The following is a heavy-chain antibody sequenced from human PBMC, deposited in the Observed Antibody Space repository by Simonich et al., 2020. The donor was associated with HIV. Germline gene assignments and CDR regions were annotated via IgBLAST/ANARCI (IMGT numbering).Heavy chain of an antibody. Sequence: QVQLQQWGAGLLRPSETLSLTCAVYGGSFLGYYWSWIRQPPGKGLEWIGEINHSGITNYKSSLNSRATISVDKSKNQFPLKLSSVTAADTAIYYCARRDRELILYFDYWGQGNLVTVSS. J-gene: IGHJ4*02. V-gene: IGHV4-34*01. CDR3: ARRDRELILYFDY. CDR1: GGSFLGYY. D-gene: IGHD3-3*01. CDR2: INHSGIT.